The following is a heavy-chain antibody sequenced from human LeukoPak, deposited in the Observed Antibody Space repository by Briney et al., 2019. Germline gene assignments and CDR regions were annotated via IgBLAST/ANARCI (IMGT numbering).Heavy chain of an antibody. Sequence: SETLSLTCTVSGYSISSGYYWGWIRQPPGKGLEWIGSIYHSGSTYYNPSLKSRVTISVDTSKNQFSLKLSSVTAADTAVYYCARHRGMATRNYYFDYWGQGTLVTVSS. CDR1: GYSISSGYY. V-gene: IGHV4-38-2*02. CDR3: ARHRGMATRNYYFDY. J-gene: IGHJ4*02. CDR2: IYHSGST. D-gene: IGHD5-24*01.